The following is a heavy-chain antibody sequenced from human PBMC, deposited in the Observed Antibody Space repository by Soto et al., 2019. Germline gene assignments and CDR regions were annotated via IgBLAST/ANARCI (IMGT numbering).Heavy chain of an antibody. CDR1: GYTFTSYG. CDR3: ARECGYYDILTGNDAFDI. CDR2: ISAYNGNT. D-gene: IGHD3-9*01. Sequence: ASVKVSCKASGYTFTSYGISWVRQAPGQGLEWMGWISAYNGNTNYAQKLQGRVTMTTDTSTSTAYMELRSLRSDDTAVYYCARECGYYDILTGNDAFDIWGQGTMVTVSS. J-gene: IGHJ3*02. V-gene: IGHV1-18*01.